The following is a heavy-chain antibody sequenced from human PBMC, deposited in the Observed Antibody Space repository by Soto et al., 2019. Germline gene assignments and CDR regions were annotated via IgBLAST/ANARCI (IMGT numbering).Heavy chain of an antibody. CDR3: ARDPLWGTAMVLWYFDL. D-gene: IGHD5-18*01. Sequence: QVQLVESGGAGFQPGRSLRLSCAASGFTFSSYAMHGVRQAPGKGLEWVAVISYDGSNKYYADSVKGRFTISRDNSKNTLYLQMNSLRAEDTAVYYCARDPLWGTAMVLWYFDLWGRGTLVTVSS. CDR2: ISYDGSNK. J-gene: IGHJ2*01. V-gene: IGHV3-30-3*01. CDR1: GFTFSSYA.